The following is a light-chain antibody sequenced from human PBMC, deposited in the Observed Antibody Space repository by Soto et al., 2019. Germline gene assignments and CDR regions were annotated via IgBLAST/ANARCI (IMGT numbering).Light chain of an antibody. Sequence: EIVLTQSPGTLSLSPGERATLSCRASQSVDNNYLAWYQQKPGQAPRLLIYDVSTRATGIPARFSGSGSGTDFTLTISSLEPEDFAVYYCQQRSNWITFGQGTRLEI. CDR2: DVS. CDR3: QQRSNWIT. CDR1: QSVDNNY. V-gene: IGKV3D-20*02. J-gene: IGKJ5*01.